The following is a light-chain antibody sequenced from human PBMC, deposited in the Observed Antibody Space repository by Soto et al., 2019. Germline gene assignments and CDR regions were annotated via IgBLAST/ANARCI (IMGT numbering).Light chain of an antibody. CDR1: QRINNY. CDR2: AAS. CDR3: QHFNNYPN. Sequence: IQMTQSPSALSASVGERFTITCRASQRINNYLNWYQQKPGKAPRLLMHAASTLHSGVPSRFSGSGSGTDLTLTISSLQPEDFATYYCQHFNNYPNFGQGTRLEIK. J-gene: IGKJ5*01. V-gene: IGKV1-39*01.